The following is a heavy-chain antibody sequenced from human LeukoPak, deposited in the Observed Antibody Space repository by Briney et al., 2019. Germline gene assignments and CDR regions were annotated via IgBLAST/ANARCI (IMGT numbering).Heavy chain of an antibody. V-gene: IGHV4-59*01. Sequence: SETLSLTCTVSGGSISSYYWSWIRQPPGKALEWIGYIYYSGSTNYNPSLKSRVTISVDTSKNQFSLKLSSVTAADTAVYYCARDYDSSGYFDYWGQGTLVTVSS. CDR1: GGSISSYY. CDR3: ARDYDSSGYFDY. CDR2: IYYSGST. D-gene: IGHD3-22*01. J-gene: IGHJ4*02.